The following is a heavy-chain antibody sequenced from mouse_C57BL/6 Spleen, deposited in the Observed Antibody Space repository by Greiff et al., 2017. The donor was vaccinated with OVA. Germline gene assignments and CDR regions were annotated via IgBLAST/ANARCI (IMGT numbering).Heavy chain of an antibody. CDR3: ARGRDYYAMDY. CDR2: ISSGSSTI. Sequence: EVQRVESGGGLVKPGGSLKLSCAASGFTFSDYGMHWVRQAPETGLEWVAYISSGSSTIYYADTVKGRFTISRDNAKNTLFLQMSSLRSEDTAMYYCARGRDYYAMDYWGQGTSVTVSS. V-gene: IGHV5-17*01. CDR1: GFTFSDYG. D-gene: IGHD1-1*01. J-gene: IGHJ4*01.